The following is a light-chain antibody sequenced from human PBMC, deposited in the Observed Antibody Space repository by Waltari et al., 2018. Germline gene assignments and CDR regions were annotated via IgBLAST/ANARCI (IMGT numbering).Light chain of an antibody. CDR2: KAS. V-gene: IGKV1-5*03. CDR3: QQYNSYSLLS. J-gene: IGKJ4*01. CDR1: QSISKW. Sequence: DIQMTQSPSTLSASVGDRVIFSCRDSQSISKWLAWYQQKPGKAAKLLIYKASTLESGVPSRFSGSGSGTEVTLTISSLQPEDFATYYCQQYNSYSLLSFGGGTKVEIK.